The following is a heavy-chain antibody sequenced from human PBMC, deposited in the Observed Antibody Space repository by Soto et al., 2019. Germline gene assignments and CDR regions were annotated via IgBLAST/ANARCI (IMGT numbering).Heavy chain of an antibody. J-gene: IGHJ5*02. V-gene: IGHV3-21*01. CDR2: ISSSSSYI. CDR1: GFTFSSYS. D-gene: IGHD2-15*01. Sequence: GGSLRLSCAASGFTFSSYSMNWVRQAPGKGLEWVSSISSSSSYIYYADSVKGRFTISRDNAKNSLYLQMNSLRAEDTAVYYCAREQIVVVAATRIGRFDPWGQGTLVTVSS. CDR3: AREQIVVVAATRIGRFDP.